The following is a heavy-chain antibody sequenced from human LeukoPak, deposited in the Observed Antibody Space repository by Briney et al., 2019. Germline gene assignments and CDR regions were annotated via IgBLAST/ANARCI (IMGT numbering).Heavy chain of an antibody. J-gene: IGHJ5*02. D-gene: IGHD2-2*01. Sequence: PSETLSLTCAVYGGSFSGYYWSWIRQPPGKGLEWIGEINHSGSTNYNPSLKSRVTISVDTSKNQFSLKLSSVTAADTAVYYCARDVVVVPAAIGDWFDPWGQGTLVTVSS. CDR3: ARDVVVVPAAIGDWFDP. V-gene: IGHV4-34*01. CDR2: INHSGST. CDR1: GGSFSGYY.